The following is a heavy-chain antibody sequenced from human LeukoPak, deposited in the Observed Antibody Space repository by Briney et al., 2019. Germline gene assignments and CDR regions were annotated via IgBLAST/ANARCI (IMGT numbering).Heavy chain of an antibody. CDR2: FDPEDGET. CDR3: ATGVGATTHFDY. CDR1: GYTLTELS. J-gene: IGHJ4*02. V-gene: IGHV1-24*01. Sequence: GASVKVSCKVSGYTLTELSMHWVRQAPGKGLEWMRGFDPEDGETIYAQKFQGRVTMTEDTSTDTAYMELSSLRSEDTAVYYCATGVGATTHFDYWGQGTLVTVSS. D-gene: IGHD1-26*01.